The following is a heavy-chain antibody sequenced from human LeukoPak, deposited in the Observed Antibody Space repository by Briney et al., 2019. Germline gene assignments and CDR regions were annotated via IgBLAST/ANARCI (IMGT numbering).Heavy chain of an antibody. D-gene: IGHD4-23*01. CDR3: AKIMKTPGGMDV. Sequence: SSETLSLTCTVPGGSISPYYWSWIRQPPGKGLEYIGYIYYSGTTDYNPSLKSRVTISVDTSKNQFSLKVTSVSAADTAVYYCAKIMKTPGGMDVWGQGTTVPVSS. J-gene: IGHJ6*02. CDR2: IYYSGTT. CDR1: GGSISPYY. V-gene: IGHV4-59*01.